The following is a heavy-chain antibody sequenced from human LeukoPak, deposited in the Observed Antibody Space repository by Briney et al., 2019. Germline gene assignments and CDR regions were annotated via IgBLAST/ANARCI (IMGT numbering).Heavy chain of an antibody. Sequence: HPGVSLRLSCAASGFTFSSYAMSWVRQAPGKGLEWVSAISGSGGSTYYADSVKGRYTISRDNSKNTLYLQMNSLRAEDTAVYYCAKDPTFGVVIRTYWGQGTLVTVSS. CDR2: ISGSGGST. J-gene: IGHJ4*02. CDR1: GFTFSSYA. D-gene: IGHD3-3*01. V-gene: IGHV3-23*01. CDR3: AKDPTFGVVIRTY.